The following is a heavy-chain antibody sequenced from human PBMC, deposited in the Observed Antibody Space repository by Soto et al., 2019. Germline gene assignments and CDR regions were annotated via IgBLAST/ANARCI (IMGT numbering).Heavy chain of an antibody. D-gene: IGHD6-19*01. CDR2: ISPYSGNT. CDR3: VRFASSGWYTGGY. V-gene: IGHV1-18*01. Sequence: QVQLVQSGGEAKKPGASVKVSCKASGYIFTNYDIGWVRQAPGQGLEWMGWISPYSGNTKYTQKVQGRVTMTTDTSTSTAYMELRSLRSDDTAVYYCVRFASSGWYTGGYWGQGTLVTVSS. CDR1: GYIFTNYD. J-gene: IGHJ4*02.